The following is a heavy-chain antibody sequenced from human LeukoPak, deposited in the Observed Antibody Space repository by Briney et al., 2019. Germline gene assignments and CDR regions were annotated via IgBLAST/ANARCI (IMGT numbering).Heavy chain of an antibody. J-gene: IGHJ4*02. V-gene: IGHV3-23*01. CDR1: GFTFSSYA. Sequence: GGSLRLSCAASGFTFSSYAMSWVRQAPGKGLEWVSAISGSGGSTYYADSVKGRYTISRDNSKNTLYLQMNSLRAEDTAVYYCAKDSGSSPYYFDYWGQGTLVTVSS. D-gene: IGHD1-26*01. CDR3: AKDSGSSPYYFDY. CDR2: ISGSGGST.